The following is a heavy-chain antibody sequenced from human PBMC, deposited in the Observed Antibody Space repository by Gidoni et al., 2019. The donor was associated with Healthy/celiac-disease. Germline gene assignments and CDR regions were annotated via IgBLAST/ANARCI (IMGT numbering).Heavy chain of an antibody. CDR3: ARAFSDYDYVWGSYRSFDAFDI. V-gene: IGHV4-39*07. CDR2: IQYSGST. J-gene: IGHJ3*02. CDR1: GGSISSSSYY. D-gene: IGHD3-16*02. Sequence: QLQLQESGPGLVKPSETLSLTCTVSGGSISSSSYYWGWLRQPPGKGLEWLGSIQYSGSTYYNPSLKSRVTISVDTSKNQFSLKLSSVTAADTAVYYCARAFSDYDYVWGSYRSFDAFDIWGQGTMVTVSS.